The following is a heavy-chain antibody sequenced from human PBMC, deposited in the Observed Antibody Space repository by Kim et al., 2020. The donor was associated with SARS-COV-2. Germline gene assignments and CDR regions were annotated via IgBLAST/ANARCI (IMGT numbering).Heavy chain of an antibody. CDR3: TTWSGSS. D-gene: IGHD3-10*01. J-gene: IGHJ5*02. V-gene: IGHV3-15*01. Sequence: DGGSTDYAVPVKDRFTISRDDSKNTLYLQMDRLKTEDTAVFYCTTWSGSSWGQGTLVTVSS. CDR2: DGGST.